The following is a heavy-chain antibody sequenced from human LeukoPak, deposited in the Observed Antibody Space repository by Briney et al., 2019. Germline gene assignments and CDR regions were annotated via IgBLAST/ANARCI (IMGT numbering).Heavy chain of an antibody. CDR3: AKDGGPSVFYYFDY. CDR2: ISGGSGGT. V-gene: IGHV3-23*01. D-gene: IGHD5/OR15-5a*01. J-gene: IGHJ4*02. CDR1: GFIFSNYA. Sequence: GGSLRLSCAASGFIFSNYAMSWVRQALGKGPEWVSGISGGSGGTNYADSVKGRFTISRDNSKNTMYLQMNTLRAEDTAVYYCAKDGGPSVFYYFDYWGQGTLVTVSS.